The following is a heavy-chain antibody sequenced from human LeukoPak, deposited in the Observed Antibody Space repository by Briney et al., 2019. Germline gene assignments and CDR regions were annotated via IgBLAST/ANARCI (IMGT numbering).Heavy chain of an antibody. CDR1: GGSFSGYY. J-gene: IGHJ5*02. D-gene: IGHD6-19*01. CDR2: INHSGST. Sequence: SETLSLTCAVYGGSFSGYYWSWIRQPPGKGLEWIGEINHSGSTNYNPSLKSRVTISVDTSKNQFSLKLSSVTAADTALYYCARVPGGWINWFDPWGQGTLVTVSS. CDR3: ARVPGGWINWFDP. V-gene: IGHV4-34*01.